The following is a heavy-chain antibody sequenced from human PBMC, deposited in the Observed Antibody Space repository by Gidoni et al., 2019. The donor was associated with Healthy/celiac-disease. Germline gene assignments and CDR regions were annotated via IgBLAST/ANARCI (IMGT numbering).Heavy chain of an antibody. CDR2: ISYDGSNK. V-gene: IGHV3-30*18. CDR1: GFTFRSYG. Sequence: QVQLVESGGGVVQPGRSLRLSCAAPGFTFRSYGMHWVRQAPGKGLEWVAVISYDGSNKYYADSVKGRFTISRDNSKNTLYLQMNSLRAEDTAVYYCAKDGIGVVAATPNVYYFDYWGQGTLVTVSS. CDR3: AKDGIGVVAATPNVYYFDY. D-gene: IGHD2-15*01. J-gene: IGHJ4*02.